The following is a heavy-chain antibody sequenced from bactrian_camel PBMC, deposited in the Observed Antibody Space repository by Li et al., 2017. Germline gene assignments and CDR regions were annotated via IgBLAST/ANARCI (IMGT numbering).Heavy chain of an antibody. CDR2: INSGSSMT. Sequence: VQLVESGGGLVQPRGSLRLSCAASGFTLSTYGMSWVRQAPGKGLQWVSSINSGSSMTWYADSVKGRFTISRDNSKNTVYLQLNSLKTEDMGMYYCAATVTLCDIYTRGWEYNYWGQGTQVTVS. D-gene: IGHD4*01. J-gene: IGHJ4*01. V-gene: IGHV3S40*01. CDR1: GFTLSTYG. CDR3: AATVTLCDIYTRGWEYNY.